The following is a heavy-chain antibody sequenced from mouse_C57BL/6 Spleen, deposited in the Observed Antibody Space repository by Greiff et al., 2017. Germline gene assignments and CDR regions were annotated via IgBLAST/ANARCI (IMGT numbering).Heavy chain of an antibody. V-gene: IGHV14-4*01. Sequence: VQLQQSGAELVRPGASVKLSCTASGFNIKDDYMHWVKQRPEQGLEWIGWIDPENGDTEYASKFQGKATITADTPSNTAYLQLSSLTSEDTAVYYCTTAYSNYERAWFAYWGQGTLVTVSA. CDR3: TTAYSNYERAWFAY. CDR2: IDPENGDT. D-gene: IGHD2-5*01. J-gene: IGHJ3*01. CDR1: GFNIKDDY.